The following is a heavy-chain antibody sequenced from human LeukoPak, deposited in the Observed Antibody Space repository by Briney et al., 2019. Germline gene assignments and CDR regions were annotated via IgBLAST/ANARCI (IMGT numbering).Heavy chain of an antibody. V-gene: IGHV3-74*01. CDR1: GFDFSSNW. D-gene: IGHD3-3*01. J-gene: IGHJ4*02. CDR3: AKDHYWSVDY. Sequence: GGSLRLSCAASGFDFSSNWMHWVRHAPGQGLVWVSRIKGDGISTNYADSVKGRFTISRDIAKNTLYLQMNSLRAEDTGVYYCAKDHYWSVDYWGQGTLVTVSS. CDR2: IKGDGIST.